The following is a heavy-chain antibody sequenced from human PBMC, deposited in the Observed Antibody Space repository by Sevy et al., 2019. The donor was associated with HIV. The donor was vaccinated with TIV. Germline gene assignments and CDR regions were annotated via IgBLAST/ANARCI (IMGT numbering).Heavy chain of an antibody. Sequence: GGSLRLSCAASGFTFSSYDMHWVRQAPGKGLEWVAVISYDGSNKYYADSVKGRFTISRDNSKNTLYLQMNSLRAEDTAVYYCAKDYEWELSSMDVWGKGTTVTVSS. CDR1: GFTFSSYD. D-gene: IGHD1-26*01. V-gene: IGHV3-30*18. J-gene: IGHJ6*03. CDR2: ISYDGSNK. CDR3: AKDYEWELSSMDV.